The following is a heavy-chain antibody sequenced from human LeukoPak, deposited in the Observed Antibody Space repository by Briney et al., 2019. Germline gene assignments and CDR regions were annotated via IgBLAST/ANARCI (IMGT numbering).Heavy chain of an antibody. V-gene: IGHV1-69*05. CDR3: ARDWDDYGDLPDYFDY. D-gene: IGHD4-17*01. Sequence: SVKVSCKASGGTFSSYAISWVRQAPGQGLEGMGRIIPIFGTANYAQKFQGRVTITTDESTSPAYMELSSLRSEDTAVYYCARDWDDYGDLPDYFDYWGQGTLVTVSS. CDR1: GGTFSSYA. CDR2: IIPIFGTA. J-gene: IGHJ4*02.